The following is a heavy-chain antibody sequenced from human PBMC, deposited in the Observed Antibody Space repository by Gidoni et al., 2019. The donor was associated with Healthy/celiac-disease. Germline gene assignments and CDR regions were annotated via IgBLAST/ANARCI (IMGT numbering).Heavy chain of an antibody. V-gene: IGHV3-9*01. CDR2: ISWNSGSI. Sequence: EVQLVESGGGLVQPGRSLRLSCADSGFTFDEYAMHWVRQDPGKGLEGVSGISWNSGSIGYADSVKGRFTISRDNAKNSLYLQMNSLRAEDTALYYCAKDREWFGELTFFDYWGQGTLVTVSS. J-gene: IGHJ4*02. CDR3: AKDREWFGELTFFDY. D-gene: IGHD3-10*01. CDR1: GFTFDEYA.